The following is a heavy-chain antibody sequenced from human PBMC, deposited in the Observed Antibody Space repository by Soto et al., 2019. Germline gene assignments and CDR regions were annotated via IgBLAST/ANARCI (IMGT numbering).Heavy chain of an antibody. J-gene: IGHJ4*02. D-gene: IGHD3-9*01. CDR2: ISYDGSNK. CDR3: ARSYYDILTGYPEYYFDY. CDR1: GFSFSTYG. Sequence: QLHLVESGGGVVQPGRSLRLSCAASGFSFSTYGMHWVRQAPGKGLEWVAVISYDGSNKYYAESVKGRFTTSRDNSKNTLYLQMNSLRAEDTAVYYCARSYYDILTGYPEYYFDYWGQGTLVTVSS. V-gene: IGHV3-30*03.